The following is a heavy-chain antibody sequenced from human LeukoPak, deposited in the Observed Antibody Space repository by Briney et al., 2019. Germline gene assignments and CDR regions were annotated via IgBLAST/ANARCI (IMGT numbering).Heavy chain of an antibody. J-gene: IGHJ4*02. Sequence: GGSLRLSCAASGFTISKYGMHWVRQAPGKGLEWVTVIWYDGSKEFYADSVKGRFAISRASSKNTPYLQMSSLRAEDTAVYYCAKASDSGYDQWGYYFDYWGQGTLVTVSS. CDR2: IWYDGSKE. CDR3: AKASDSGYDQWGYYFDY. CDR1: GFTISKYG. D-gene: IGHD5-12*01. V-gene: IGHV3-33*06.